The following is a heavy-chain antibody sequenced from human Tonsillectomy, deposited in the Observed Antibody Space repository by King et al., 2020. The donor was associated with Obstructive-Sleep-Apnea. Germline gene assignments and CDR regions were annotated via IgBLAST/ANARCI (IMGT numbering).Heavy chain of an antibody. D-gene: IGHD1-1*01. V-gene: IGHV4-39*07. CDR1: GGSISSSSYY. CDR2: IYYSGST. CDR3: ARVNKRTGIKGADDAFDI. Sequence: QLQESGPGLVKPSETLSLTCTVSGGSISSSSYYWGWIRQPPGKGLEWIGSIYYSGSTYYNPSLKSRVTISVDTSKNQFSLKMSSVTAADTAVYYCARVNKRTGIKGADDAFDIWGQGTMVTVSS. J-gene: IGHJ3*02.